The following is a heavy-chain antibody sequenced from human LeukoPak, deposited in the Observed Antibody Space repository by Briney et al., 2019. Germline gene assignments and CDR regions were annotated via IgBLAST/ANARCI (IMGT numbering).Heavy chain of an antibody. CDR1: GFTLSSYW. CDR3: AELGITMIGGV. CDR2: IKQDGSEK. Sequence: GGSLRLSCAASGFTLSSYWMSWVRQAPGKGLEWVANIKQDGSEKYYVDSVKGRFTISRDNGKNSLYLQMNSLRAEDTAVYYCAELGITMIGGVWGKGTTVTISS. D-gene: IGHD3-10*02. V-gene: IGHV3-7*01. J-gene: IGHJ6*04.